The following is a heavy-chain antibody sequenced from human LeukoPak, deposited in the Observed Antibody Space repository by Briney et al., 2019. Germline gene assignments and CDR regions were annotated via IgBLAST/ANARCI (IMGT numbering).Heavy chain of an antibody. CDR1: GGSISSGGYY. V-gene: IGHV4-31*03. D-gene: IGHD5-12*01. J-gene: IGHJ4*02. Sequence: SETLSLTCTVSGGSISSGGYYWSWIRQHPGKGLEWIGYIYYSGSTYYNPSLKSRVTISVDTFKNQFSLKLSSVTAADTAVYYCAREGGDIVAAFDYWGQGTLVTVSS. CDR3: AREGGDIVAAFDY. CDR2: IYYSGST.